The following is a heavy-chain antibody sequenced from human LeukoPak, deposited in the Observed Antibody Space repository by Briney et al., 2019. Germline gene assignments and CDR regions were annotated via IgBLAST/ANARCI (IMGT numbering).Heavy chain of an antibody. CDR3: ARERSSWYYLDY. CDR1: GDSVPSNIAT. V-gene: IGHV6-1*01. D-gene: IGHD6-13*01. Sequence: SQTLSLTCVISGDSVPSNIATWNWIRQSPSRGLEWLGRTYYRSQWYYDYAVSVRSRITINPDTFKNQFSLRLSSVTPEDTAVYFCARERSSWYYLDYWGQGMLVTVSS. CDR2: TYYRSQWYY. J-gene: IGHJ4*02.